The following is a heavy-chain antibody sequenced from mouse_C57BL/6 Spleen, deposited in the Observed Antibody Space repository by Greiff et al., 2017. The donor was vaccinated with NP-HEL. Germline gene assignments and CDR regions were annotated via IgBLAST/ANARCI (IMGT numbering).Heavy chain of an antibody. CDR1: GFTFSDYG. CDR2: ISSGSSTI. Sequence: EVKLMESGGGLVKPGGSLKLSCAASGFTFSDYGMHWVRQAPEKGLEWVAYISSGSSTIYYADTVKGRFTISRDNAKNTLFLQMTSLRSEDTAMYYCARDYYGTFFDYWGQGTTLTVSS. CDR3: ARDYYGTFFDY. J-gene: IGHJ2*01. D-gene: IGHD1-1*01. V-gene: IGHV5-17*01.